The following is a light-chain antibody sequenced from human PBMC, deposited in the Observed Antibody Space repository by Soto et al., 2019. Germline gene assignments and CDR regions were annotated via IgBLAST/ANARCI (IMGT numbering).Light chain of an antibody. CDR3: QQFDHLPMYT. Sequence: DIQMTQSPSSLSASVGDRVTITCQASQDISNSLNWYQQKPGKAPKLLIYDASTLETGVPSRFSGSGSGTAFTFTISSLQPEDIATYYCQQFDHLPMYTFGQGTKLEIK. V-gene: IGKV1-33*01. CDR1: QDISNS. J-gene: IGKJ2*01. CDR2: DAS.